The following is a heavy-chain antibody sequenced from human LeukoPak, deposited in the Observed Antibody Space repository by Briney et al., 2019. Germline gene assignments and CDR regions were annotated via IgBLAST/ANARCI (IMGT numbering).Heavy chain of an antibody. CDR3: ATSGVPAAIPYYYGMDV. J-gene: IGHJ6*02. D-gene: IGHD2-2*01. CDR1: GGTFSSYA. Sequence: ASVKVSCKASGGTFSSYAISWVRQAPGQGLEWMGGIIPIFGTANYAQKFQGRVTITADESTSTAYMELSSLRSEDTAVYYCATSGVPAAIPYYYGMDVWGQGTTVTVSS. V-gene: IGHV1-69*13. CDR2: IIPIFGTA.